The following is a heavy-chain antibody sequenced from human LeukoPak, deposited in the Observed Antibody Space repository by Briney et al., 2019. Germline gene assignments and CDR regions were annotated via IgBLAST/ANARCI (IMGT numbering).Heavy chain of an antibody. CDR2: ISDSGDNT. CDR1: GFTFSTYA. Sequence: PGGSLRLSCAASGFTFSTYAMNWVRQALGKGLEWVPLISDSGDNTYYADSVKGRFTISRDNSKNTIYLQMNSLRAEDTALYYCAKAAAAPGFDFWGQGTLVTVSS. D-gene: IGHD6-13*01. V-gene: IGHV3-23*01. CDR3: AKAAAAPGFDF. J-gene: IGHJ4*02.